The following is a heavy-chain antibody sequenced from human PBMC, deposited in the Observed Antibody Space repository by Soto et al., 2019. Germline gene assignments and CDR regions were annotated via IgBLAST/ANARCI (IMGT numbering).Heavy chain of an antibody. CDR3: TTDSSSSATVVRFDY. D-gene: IGHD2-2*01. J-gene: IGHJ4*01. CDR1: GFTFTDAW. CDR2: IKSKAAVGTT. Sequence: EVQLVESGGDLVKPGGSLRLSCAASGFTFTDAWINWVRPAPGKGLEWVGRIKSKAAVGTTDFAEPVKGRYAISRDNSCSMVYLQMNSLKTEDTAFYYCTTDSSSSATVVRFDYWGHGTLVIVSS. V-gene: IGHV3-15*07.